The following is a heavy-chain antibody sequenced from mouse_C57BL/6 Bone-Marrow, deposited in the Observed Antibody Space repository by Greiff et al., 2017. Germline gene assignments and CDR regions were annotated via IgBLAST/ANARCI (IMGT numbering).Heavy chain of an antibody. D-gene: IGHD2-1*01. CDR1: GYAFSSSW. CDR2: IYPGDGDT. V-gene: IGHV1-82*01. CDR3: ARRNYGNFHWYFDV. J-gene: IGHJ1*03. Sequence: VKLQESGPELVKPGASVKISCKASGYAFSSSWMNWVKQRPGKGLEWIGRIYPGDGDTNYNGKFKGKATLTADKSSSTAYMQLSSLTSEDSAVYFCARRNYGNFHWYFDVWGTGTTVTVSS.